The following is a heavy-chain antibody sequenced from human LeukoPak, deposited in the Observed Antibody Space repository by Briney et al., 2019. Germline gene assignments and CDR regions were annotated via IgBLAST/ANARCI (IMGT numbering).Heavy chain of an antibody. J-gene: IGHJ4*02. CDR3: AKDRSSPGY. Sequence: GGSLRLSCAASGFAFSSHAVSWVRQAPGKGLEWVSGISSSGDTKYYADSVKGRFTISRDNSNNILYLQMNSLRAEDTAVYYCAKDRSSPGYWGQGTLVTVSS. CDR1: GFAFSSHA. V-gene: IGHV3-23*01. CDR2: ISSSGDTK.